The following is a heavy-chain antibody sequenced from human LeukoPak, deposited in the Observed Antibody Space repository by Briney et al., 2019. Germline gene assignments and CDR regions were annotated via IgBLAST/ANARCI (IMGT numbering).Heavy chain of an antibody. CDR2: IREDGGQQ. D-gene: IGHD4-23*01. J-gene: IGHJ1*01. CDR3: YGGNAEH. CDR1: GFTFSNYW. Sequence: GGSLRLSCAASGFTFSNYWMAWVRQAPGKGLEWVANIREDGGQQFYVDSVKGRFTISRDNAKDSLYLQMNSLRGEDTAVYHCYGGNAEHWGQGTLVTVSS. V-gene: IGHV3-7*02.